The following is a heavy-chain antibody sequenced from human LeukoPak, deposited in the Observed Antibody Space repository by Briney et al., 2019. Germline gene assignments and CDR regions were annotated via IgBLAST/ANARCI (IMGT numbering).Heavy chain of an antibody. CDR2: IKSKTDGGTT. V-gene: IGHV3-15*01. CDR1: GFTFSNAW. D-gene: IGHD3-22*01. J-gene: IGHJ4*02. CDR3: TTDTYYYDSSGYYYGVDY. Sequence: PGESLRLSCAASGFTFSNAWMSWVRQAPGKGLEWVGRIKSKTDGGTTDYAAPVKGRFTISRDDSKNTLYLQMNSLKTEDTAVYYCTTDTYYYDSSGYYYGVDYWGQGTLVTVSS.